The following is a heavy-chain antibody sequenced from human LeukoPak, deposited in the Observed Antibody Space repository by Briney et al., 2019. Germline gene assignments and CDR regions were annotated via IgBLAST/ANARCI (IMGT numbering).Heavy chain of an antibody. CDR3: AKDTNYGAGSYRWFDP. CDR1: GFTFSSYG. D-gene: IGHD3-10*01. Sequence: GGSLRLSCAASGFTFSSYGMHWVRQAPGKGLEWVAVISYDGSNKYYADSVKGRFTISRDNSKNTLYLQMNSLRAEDTGVYYCAKDTNYGAGSYRWFDPWGQGTLVTVSS. J-gene: IGHJ5*02. CDR2: ISYDGSNK. V-gene: IGHV3-30*18.